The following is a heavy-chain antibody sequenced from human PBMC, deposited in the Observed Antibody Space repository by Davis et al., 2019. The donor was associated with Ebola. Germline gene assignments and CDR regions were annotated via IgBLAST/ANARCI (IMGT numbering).Heavy chain of an antibody. CDR1: GFIFSSYW. Sequence: GESLKISCEASGFIFSSYWMTWFRQAPGKGLEWVANIKQEGSETYYVDSVKGRFTISRDNAKNSVHLQMNSLRAEDTAIYFCSRDALRNTPDYWGQGTLVTVCS. CDR3: SRDALRNTPDY. D-gene: IGHD3-3*01. V-gene: IGHV3-7*03. CDR2: IKQEGSET. J-gene: IGHJ4*02.